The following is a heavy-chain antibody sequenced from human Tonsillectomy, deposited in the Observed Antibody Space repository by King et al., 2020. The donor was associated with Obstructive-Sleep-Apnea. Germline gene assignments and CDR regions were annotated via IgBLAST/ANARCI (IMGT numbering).Heavy chain of an antibody. D-gene: IGHD2-15*01. J-gene: IGHJ6*02. CDR2: SRSEFYGGTT. Sequence: DVQLVESGGGLGHPGRSLRLSCTASDFSLGDYALSWFRQAPGNGREWVGFSRSEFYGGTTDYRASVKGRFTISRDDSKSIAYLQMNSLKTEDTAVYYCTSYCSGGSCTVFYYYAMDVWGQGTTVTVSS. CDR1: DFSLGDYA. V-gene: IGHV3-49*03. CDR3: TSYCSGGSCTVFYYYAMDV.